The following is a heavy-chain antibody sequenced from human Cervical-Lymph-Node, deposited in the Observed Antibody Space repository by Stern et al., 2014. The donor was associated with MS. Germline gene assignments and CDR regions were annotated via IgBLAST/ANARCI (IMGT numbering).Heavy chain of an antibody. D-gene: IGHD4-23*01. Sequence: QVQLVESGAEVKKPGASVKVSCQASGYILTSFYINWVRQAPGQGLEWMGIINPRGGTTRYAQKFQGRVTMTRDTSTMTVHMDLSSLRSDDTAVYYCARSNSKHYFDYWGQGTLVTVSS. CDR2: INPRGGTT. CDR1: GYILTSFY. J-gene: IGHJ4*02. CDR3: ARSNSKHYFDY. V-gene: IGHV1-46*01.